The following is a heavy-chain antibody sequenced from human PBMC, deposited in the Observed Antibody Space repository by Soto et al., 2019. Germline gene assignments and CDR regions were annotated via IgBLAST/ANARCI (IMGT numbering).Heavy chain of an antibody. CDR3: ARGPPYYYDSSGESRFDY. J-gene: IGHJ4*02. CDR2: IYYSGST. CDR1: GGSVRSGSYY. Sequence: QVQLQESGPGLVKPSETLSLTCTVSGGSVRSGSYYWSWIRQPPGKGLEWIGYIYYSGSTNYNPSLKSRVTISVDTSKNQFSLKLSSVTAADMAVYFCARGPPYYYDSSGESRFDYWGQGTLVTVSS. V-gene: IGHV4-61*01. D-gene: IGHD3-22*01.